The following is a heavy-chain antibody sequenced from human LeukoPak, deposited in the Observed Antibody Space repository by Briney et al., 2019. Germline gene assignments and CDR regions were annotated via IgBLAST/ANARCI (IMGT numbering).Heavy chain of an antibody. V-gene: IGHV1-46*01. CDR2: INPSGGST. CDR1: GYTFTSYY. D-gene: IGHD3-10*01. CDR3: ARASGSSFLDY. Sequence: ASVKDSCKASGYTFTSYYMHWVRQAPGQGLEWMGIINPSGGSTSYAQKFQGRVTMARDTSTSTVYMELSSLRSEDTAVYYCARASGSSFLDYWGQGTLVTVSS. J-gene: IGHJ4*02.